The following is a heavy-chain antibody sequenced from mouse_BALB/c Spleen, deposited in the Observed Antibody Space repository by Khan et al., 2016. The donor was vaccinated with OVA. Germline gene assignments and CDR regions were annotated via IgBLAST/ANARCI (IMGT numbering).Heavy chain of an antibody. CDR2: IKYSGST. Sequence: EVKLQESGPGLVKPSQSLSLTCTVTGYSITSDYAWNWIRQFPGNKLEWMGYIKYSGSTSYNPSLKSRFSITRNTSKNQFFLQLSSVTTEDTATYNCARSGTISTVVITDFDYWGQGTTLTVSS. CDR1: GYSITSDYA. D-gene: IGHD1-1*01. J-gene: IGHJ2*01. V-gene: IGHV3-2*02. CDR3: ARSGTISTVVITDFDY.